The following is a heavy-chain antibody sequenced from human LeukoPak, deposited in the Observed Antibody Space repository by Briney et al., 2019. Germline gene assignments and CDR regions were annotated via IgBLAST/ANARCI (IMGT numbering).Heavy chain of an antibody. Sequence: PGGSLRLSCAASGFTFSSYAMSWVRQAPGKGLEWVSAISGSGGSTYYADSVKGRFTISRDNPKNTLYLQMNGLRAEDTAVYYCAKDVVGIPQAFDIWGQGTMVTVSS. CDR2: ISGSGGST. V-gene: IGHV3-23*01. J-gene: IGHJ3*02. CDR3: AKDVVGIPQAFDI. CDR1: GFTFSSYA. D-gene: IGHD2-2*01.